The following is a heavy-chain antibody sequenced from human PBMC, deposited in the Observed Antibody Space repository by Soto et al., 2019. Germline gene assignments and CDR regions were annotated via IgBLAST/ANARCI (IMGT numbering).Heavy chain of an antibody. CDR3: ASTGYSSGWYGGYYYYYGMDV. V-gene: IGHV1-3*01. J-gene: IGHJ6*02. D-gene: IGHD6-19*01. Sequence: ASVKVSCKASGYTFTSYAMHWVRQAPGQRLEWMGWINAGNGNTKYSQKFQGRVTITRDTSASTAYMELSSLRSEDTAVYYCASTGYSSGWYGGYYYYYGMDVWGQGNTVTL. CDR1: GYTFTSYA. CDR2: INAGNGNT.